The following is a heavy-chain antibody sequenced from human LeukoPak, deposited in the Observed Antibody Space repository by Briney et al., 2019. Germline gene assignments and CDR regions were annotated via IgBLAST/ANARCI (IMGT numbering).Heavy chain of an antibody. CDR3: ARGASFDP. Sequence: SETLSLTCTVSGGSISSGSYYWSWIRQPAGKGLEWIGRIYTSGSTNYNPSLKSRVTISVDTSKNRFSLKLSSVTAADTAVYYCARGASFDPWGQGTLVTVSS. J-gene: IGHJ5*02. CDR2: IYTSGST. CDR1: GGSISSGSYY. V-gene: IGHV4-61*02.